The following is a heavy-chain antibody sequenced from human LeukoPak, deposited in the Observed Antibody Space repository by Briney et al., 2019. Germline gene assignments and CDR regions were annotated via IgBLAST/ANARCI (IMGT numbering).Heavy chain of an antibody. CDR1: GYTFTGYY. J-gene: IGHJ6*02. CDR3: ARDRGYCSSTSCYSYYYYGMDV. D-gene: IGHD2-2*02. V-gene: IGHV1-2*02. Sequence: GASVKVSCKASGYTFTGYYMHWVRQAPGQGLEWMGWINPNSGGTSYAQKFQGRVTMTRDTSISTAYMELSRLRSDDTAVYYCARDRGYCSSTSCYSYYYYGMDVWGRGTTVTVSS. CDR2: INPNSGGT.